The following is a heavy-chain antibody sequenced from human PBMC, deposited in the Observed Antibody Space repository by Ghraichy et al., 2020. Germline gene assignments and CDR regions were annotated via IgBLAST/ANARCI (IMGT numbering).Heavy chain of an antibody. CDR2: IYYSGST. D-gene: IGHD3-22*01. J-gene: IGHJ6*02. Sequence: SQTLLTCTVSGGSISSSSYYWGWIRQPPGKGLEWIGSIYYSGSTYYNPSLKSRVTISVDTSKNQFSLKLSSVTAADTAVYYCARRQNYYDSSGYGMDVWGQGTTVTVSS. V-gene: IGHV4-39*01. CDR1: GGSISSSSYY. CDR3: ARRQNYYDSSGYGMDV.